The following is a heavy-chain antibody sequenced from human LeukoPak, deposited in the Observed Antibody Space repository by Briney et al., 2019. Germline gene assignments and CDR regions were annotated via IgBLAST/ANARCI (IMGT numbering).Heavy chain of an antibody. J-gene: IGHJ6*03. V-gene: IGHV4-4*07. CDR1: GGSISSYY. CDR2: IYTSGST. D-gene: IGHD3-3*01. CDR3: AGALSGYSGFYYYYMDV. Sequence: SETLSLTCTVSGGSISSYYWNWIRQPAGKGLEWIGRIYTSGSTDYNPSLKSRVTMSVDTSKNQFSLKLSSVTAADTAVYYCAGALSGYSGFYYYYMDVWGKGTTVTGSS.